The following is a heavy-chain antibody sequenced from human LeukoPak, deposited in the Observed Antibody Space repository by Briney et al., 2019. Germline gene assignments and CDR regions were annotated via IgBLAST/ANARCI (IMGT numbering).Heavy chain of an antibody. D-gene: IGHD6-13*01. J-gene: IGHJ6*02. V-gene: IGHV3-21*01. CDR3: ARDIGYSSSWQNYFGFYSMDV. Sequence: GGSLRLSCAASGFTSSSYSMNWVRQAPGKGLEWVSSISSSSSYIYYADSVKGRFTISRDNAKNSLYLQMNSLRAEDTAVYYCARDIGYSSSWQNYFGFYSMDVWGQGTTVTVSS. CDR2: ISSSSSYI. CDR1: GFTSSSYS.